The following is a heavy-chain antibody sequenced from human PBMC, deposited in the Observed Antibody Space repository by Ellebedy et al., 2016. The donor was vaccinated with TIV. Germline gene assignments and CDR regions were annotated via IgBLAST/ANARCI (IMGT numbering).Heavy chain of an antibody. D-gene: IGHD1-26*01. J-gene: IGHJ6*02. CDR1: GFSLSTSGMC. V-gene: IGHV2-70*11. CDR3: ARIKAIVGATTLYYYYYGMDV. Sequence: SGPTLVNPTQTLTLTCTFSGFSLSTSGMCVSWIRQPPGKALEWLARIDWDDDKYYSTSLKTRLTISKDTSKNQVVLTMTNMDPVDTATYYCARIKAIVGATTLYYYYYGMDVWGQGTTVTVSS. CDR2: IDWDDDK.